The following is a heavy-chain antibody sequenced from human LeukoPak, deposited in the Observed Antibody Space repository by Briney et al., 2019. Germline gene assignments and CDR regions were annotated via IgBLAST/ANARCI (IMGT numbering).Heavy chain of an antibody. CDR3: ARESRTLRPNPNWFDP. CDR2: IREDGSEK. D-gene: IGHD1-14*01. Sequence: GGSLRLSCAASGFTFSNYWMSWVRQAPGKGLEWVANIREDGSEKYYVDSVEGQFTISRDNAKNSLFLQMDSLRAEDTAVYYCARESRTLRPNPNWFDPWGQGTLVTVSS. CDR1: GFTFSNYW. J-gene: IGHJ5*02. V-gene: IGHV3-7*01.